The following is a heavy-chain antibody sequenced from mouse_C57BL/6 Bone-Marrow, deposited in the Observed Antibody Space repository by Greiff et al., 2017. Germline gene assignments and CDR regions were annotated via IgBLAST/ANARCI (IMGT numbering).Heavy chain of an antibody. CDR3: ARDNYGYSLDWYFDV. V-gene: IGHV1-58*01. CDR2: IYIGNGYT. Sequence: VQLKQSGAELVRPGSSVKMSCKTSGYTFTSYGINWVKQRPGQGLEWIGYIYIGNGYTEYNEKFKGKATLTSDTYASTAYMQLSSLTSEDSAIXFCARDNYGYSLDWYFDVWGTGTTVTVSS. J-gene: IGHJ1*03. CDR1: GYTFTSYG. D-gene: IGHD2-2*01.